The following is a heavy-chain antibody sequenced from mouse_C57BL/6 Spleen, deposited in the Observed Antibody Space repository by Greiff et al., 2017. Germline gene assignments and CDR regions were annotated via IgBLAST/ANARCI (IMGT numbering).Heavy chain of an antibody. D-gene: IGHD6-2*01. V-gene: IGHV1-4*01. CDR1: GYTFTSYT. CDR3: ATDSLYAIDY. J-gene: IGHJ4*01. Sequence: QVQLKESGAELARPGASVKMSCKASGYTFTSYTMHWVKQRPGQGLEWIGYINPSSGYTKYTKKFKDKATVTADKSSSTAYMQLSGLTSEDSAVYYCATDSLYAIDYWGQGTSVTVSS. CDR2: INPSSGYT.